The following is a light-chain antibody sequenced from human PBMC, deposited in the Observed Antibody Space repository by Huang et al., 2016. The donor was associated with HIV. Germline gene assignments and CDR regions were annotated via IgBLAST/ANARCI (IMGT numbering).Light chain of an antibody. V-gene: IGKV3-11*01. CDR1: QSVSSY. J-gene: IGKJ4*01. Sequence: EIVLTQSPATLSLSPGERATLSCRASQSVSSYLAWYQQRPGQAPRLRIYDASNRATGIPARFSGSGCGTDFTLTISSLEPEDFAVYYCQQRSNWPPLTFGGGTKVEIK. CDR3: QQRSNWPPLT. CDR2: DAS.